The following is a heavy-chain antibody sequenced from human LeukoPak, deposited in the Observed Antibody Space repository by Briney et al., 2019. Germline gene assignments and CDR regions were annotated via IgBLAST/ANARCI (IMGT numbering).Heavy chain of an antibody. J-gene: IGHJ4*02. D-gene: IGHD2-15*01. CDR1: GFTFSDYY. Sequence: PGGSLRLSCAASGFTFSDYYMSWIRQAPGKGLEWVSYVSSSDPTIYYADSVKGRFTISRDNAKNSLYLQMSSLRAEDTAVYYCARGGLGYCSGGSCYYFDYWGQGTLVTVSS. V-gene: IGHV3-11*04. CDR2: VSSSDPTI. CDR3: ARGGLGYCSGGSCYYFDY.